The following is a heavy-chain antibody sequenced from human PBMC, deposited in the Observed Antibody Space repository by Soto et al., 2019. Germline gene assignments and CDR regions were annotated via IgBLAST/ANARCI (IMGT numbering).Heavy chain of an antibody. CDR3: AKDKSIAARYYLDY. CDR2: ISGSGGST. J-gene: IGHJ4*02. V-gene: IGHV3-23*01. Sequence: RSLLLPCAASGSTFSSYAMSGVRQAPGKGLEWVSAISGSGGSTYYADSVKGRFTISRDNSKNTLYLQMNSLRAEDTDVSYCAKDKSIAARYYLDYWGQGTLVTVYS. CDR1: GSTFSSYA. D-gene: IGHD6-6*01.